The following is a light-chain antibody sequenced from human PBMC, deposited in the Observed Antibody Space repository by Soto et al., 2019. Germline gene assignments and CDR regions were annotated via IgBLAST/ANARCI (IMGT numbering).Light chain of an antibody. CDR3: AAWDGSLNNVL. CDR2: GDN. CDR1: GSSIGTNT. Sequence: QSVLTQPPSASGTPGQRVTISCSGSGSSIGTNTVNWYRQLPGTAPKLLIYGDNQRPSGVPDRFSGSKSGTSASLATSGLQSEDEADYYCAAWDGSLNNVLFGGGTKVTVL. J-gene: IGLJ2*01. V-gene: IGLV1-44*01.